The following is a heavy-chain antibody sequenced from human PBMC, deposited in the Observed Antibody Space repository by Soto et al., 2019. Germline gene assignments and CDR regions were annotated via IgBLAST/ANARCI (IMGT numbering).Heavy chain of an antibody. CDR2: INHSGST. Sequence: SETLSLTCAVYGGSFSGYYWSWIRQPPGKGLEWIGEINHSGSTNYNPSLKSRVTISVDTSKNQFSLKLSSVTAADTAVYYCATGMAMAGKRYYYYDGMDVWGQGTIVT. CDR3: ATGMAMAGKRYYYYDGMDV. J-gene: IGHJ6*02. CDR1: GGSFSGYY. D-gene: IGHD6-19*01. V-gene: IGHV4-34*01.